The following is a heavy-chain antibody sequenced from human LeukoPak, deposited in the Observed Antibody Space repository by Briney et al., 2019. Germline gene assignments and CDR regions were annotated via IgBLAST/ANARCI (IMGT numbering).Heavy chain of an antibody. D-gene: IGHD1-26*01. Sequence: SETLSLTCTVSGGSISSYYWSWIRQPPGKGLEWIGEINHSGSTNYNPSLKSRVTISVDTSKNQFSLKLSSVTAADTAVYCCARVGLSGTLDYWGPGTLVTVSS. CDR2: INHSGST. CDR3: ARVGLSGTLDY. CDR1: GGSISSYY. J-gene: IGHJ4*02. V-gene: IGHV4-34*01.